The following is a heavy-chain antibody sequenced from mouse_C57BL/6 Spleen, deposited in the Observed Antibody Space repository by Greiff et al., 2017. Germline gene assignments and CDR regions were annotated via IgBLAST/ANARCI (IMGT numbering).Heavy chain of an antibody. CDR2: INPNNGGT. Sequence: VQLQQSGPELVKPGASVKMSCKASGYTFTDYNMHWVKQSHGKSLEWIGYINPNNGGTSYNQKFKGKATLTVNKSSSTAYMELRSLTSEDSAVYYCARAYYSKGYFDVWGTGTTVTVSS. V-gene: IGHV1-22*01. CDR3: ARAYYSKGYFDV. CDR1: GYTFTDYN. J-gene: IGHJ1*03. D-gene: IGHD2-12*01.